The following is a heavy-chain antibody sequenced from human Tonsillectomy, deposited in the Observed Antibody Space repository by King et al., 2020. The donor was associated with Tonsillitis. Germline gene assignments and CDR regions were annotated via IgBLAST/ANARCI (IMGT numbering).Heavy chain of an antibody. CDR1: GYTFTSYG. J-gene: IGHJ2*01. CDR2: ISAYNGNT. Sequence: QLVQSGAEVKRPGASVKVSCKASGYTFTSYGIRWVRQAPGQGLEWMAWISAYNGNTNYAQKLQGRVTMNTDTSTSTAYMELRSLRSDDTAVYYCARDKKYFDFWSGYTQDFWYFDLWGRGTLVTVSS. D-gene: IGHD3-3*01. CDR3: ARDKKYFDFWSGYTQDFWYFDL. V-gene: IGHV1-18*01.